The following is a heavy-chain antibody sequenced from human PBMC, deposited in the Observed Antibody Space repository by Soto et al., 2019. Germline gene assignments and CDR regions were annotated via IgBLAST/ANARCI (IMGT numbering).Heavy chain of an antibody. J-gene: IGHJ5*02. D-gene: IGHD6-19*01. CDR2: ISGSGGST. CDR1: GFTFSSYA. Sequence: GGSLRLSCAASGFTFSSYAMSWVRQAPGKGLEWVSAISGSGGSTYYADSVKGRFTISRDNSKNTLYLQMNSLRAEDTAVYYCAKDSTGGWYLEGWFDPWGQGTLVTVSS. CDR3: AKDSTGGWYLEGWFDP. V-gene: IGHV3-23*01.